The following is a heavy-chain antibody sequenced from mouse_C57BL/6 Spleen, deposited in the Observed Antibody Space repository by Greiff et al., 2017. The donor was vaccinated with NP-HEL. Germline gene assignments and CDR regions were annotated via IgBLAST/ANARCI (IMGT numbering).Heavy chain of an antibody. D-gene: IGHD4-1*01. J-gene: IGHJ2*01. V-gene: IGHV1-26*01. CDR3: ARGVGTYYFDY. CDR1: GYTFTDYY. Sequence: EVQLQQSGPELVKPGASVKISCKASGYTFTDYYMNWVKQSHGKSLEWIGDINPNNGGTSYNQKFKGKATLTVDKSSSTAYMELRSLTSEDSAVYYGARGVGTYYFDYWGQGTTLTVSS. CDR2: INPNNGGT.